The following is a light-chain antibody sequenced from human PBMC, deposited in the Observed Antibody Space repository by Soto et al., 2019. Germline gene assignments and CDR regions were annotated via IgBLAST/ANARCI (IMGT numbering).Light chain of an antibody. CDR3: RSYTSSITRV. V-gene: IGLV2-14*01. CDR1: SSDVGGYNY. Sequence: QSALTQPASVSGSPGQSITISCTGTSSDVGGYNYVSWYQQHPGKAPKLMIYDVSNRPSGVSNRFSGSKSGNTASLTISGLQAEDEAYYYCRSYTSSITRVFGGGTKLTVL. J-gene: IGLJ2*01. CDR2: DVS.